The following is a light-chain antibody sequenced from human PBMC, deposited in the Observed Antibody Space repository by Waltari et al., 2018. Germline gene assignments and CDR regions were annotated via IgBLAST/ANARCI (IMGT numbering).Light chain of an antibody. V-gene: IGKV4-1*01. CDR1: QSGLYRSNNKNN. Sequence: DIVVSQSPDSLAVSLGERAPLTRTSRQSGLYRSNNKNNLAWYQQKPGQPPKLLIYWASTRESGVPDRCSGSGSGTDFTLTISSLQAEDVAVDYCQQYYRTIFTFGPGTKVDIK. CDR2: WAS. J-gene: IGKJ3*01. CDR3: QQYYRTIFT.